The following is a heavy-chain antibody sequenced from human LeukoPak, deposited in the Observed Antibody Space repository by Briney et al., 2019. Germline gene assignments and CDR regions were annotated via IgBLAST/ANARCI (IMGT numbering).Heavy chain of an antibody. CDR3: ARDPEGGGYYRPYYFDY. V-gene: IGHV3-11*01. CDR2: ISSSGSTI. Sequence: PGGSLRLSCAASGFTFSDYYMSWIRQAPGKGLEWVSFISSSGSTIFYSDSVKGRFTISRDNAKNSLYLQMNSLRAADTAVYCWARDPEGGGYYRPYYFDYWGNGTTVT. CDR1: GFTFSDYY. D-gene: IGHD3-22*01. J-gene: IGHJ4*01.